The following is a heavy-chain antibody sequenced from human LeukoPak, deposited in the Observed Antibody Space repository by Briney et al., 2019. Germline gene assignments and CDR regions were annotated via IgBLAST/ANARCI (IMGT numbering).Heavy chain of an antibody. CDR2: IKSKTDGGTT. J-gene: IGHJ3*01. D-gene: IGHD2-2*01. CDR3: VRDQYCASSSCPGAFDL. Sequence: GGSLRLSRAASGFSINYDWMSWVRQAPGKGLEWVGRIKSKTDGGTTEYAAPVKGRFTISRDDSRNTLYLQMSSLKSEDTAVYYRVRDQYCASSSCPGAFDLWGQGTVVTVSS. V-gene: IGHV3-15*01. CDR1: GFSINYDW.